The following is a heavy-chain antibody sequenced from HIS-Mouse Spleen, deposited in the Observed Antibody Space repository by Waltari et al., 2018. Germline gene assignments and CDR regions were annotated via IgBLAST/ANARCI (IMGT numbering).Heavy chain of an antibody. D-gene: IGHD6-13*01. CDR3: AREIPYSSSWYDWYFDL. Sequence: QLQLQESGPGLVKPSETLSLTCPVPGGSISSRSYYWGWIRQPPGTGLEWIGSIYYSGSTYYNPSLKSRVTISVDTSKNQFSLKLSSVTAADTAVYYCAREIPYSSSWYDWYFDLWGRGTLVTVSS. CDR2: IYYSGST. J-gene: IGHJ2*01. CDR1: GGSISSRSYY. V-gene: IGHV4-39*07.